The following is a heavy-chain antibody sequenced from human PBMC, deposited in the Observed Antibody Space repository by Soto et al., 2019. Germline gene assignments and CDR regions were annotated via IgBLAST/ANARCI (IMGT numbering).Heavy chain of an antibody. V-gene: IGHV3-66*01. D-gene: IGHD3-3*01. CDR3: ARDSYEQAGFFWFDP. CDR1: GFTVNSNY. Sequence: GGSLRLSCAASGFTVNSNYMSWVRQAPGKGLEWVSLINSGGITYYADSVKGRFTISKDNSKNTLYLQMNSLRAEDTAMYCCARDSYEQAGFFWFDPWGQGTLVTVSS. CDR2: INSGGIT. J-gene: IGHJ5*02.